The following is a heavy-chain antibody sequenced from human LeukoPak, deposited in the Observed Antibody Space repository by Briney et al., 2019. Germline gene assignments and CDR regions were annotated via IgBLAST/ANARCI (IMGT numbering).Heavy chain of an antibody. CDR2: IYYSGST. Sequence: PSETLSLTCTVSGGSISSGGYSWGWIRQPPGKGLEWIGNIYYSGSTYYNPSLKSRVTISVDTSKNQFSLKLSSVTAADTAVYYCARRGYSYDYFDYWGQGTLVTVSS. CDR3: ARRGYSYDYFDY. V-gene: IGHV4-39*01. CDR1: GGSISSGGYS. J-gene: IGHJ4*02. D-gene: IGHD5-18*01.